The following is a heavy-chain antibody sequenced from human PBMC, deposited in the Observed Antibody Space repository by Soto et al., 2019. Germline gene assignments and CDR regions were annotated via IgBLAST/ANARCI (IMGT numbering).Heavy chain of an antibody. Sequence: GGSLRLSCAASGFTFSSYSMNWVRQAPGKGLEWVSSISSSSSYIYYADSVKGRFTISRDNAKNSLYLQMNSLRAEDTAVYYCARANRSAGAARPHAFDIWGQGTMVTVSS. CDR1: GFTFSSYS. D-gene: IGHD6-6*01. CDR2: ISSSSSYI. J-gene: IGHJ3*02. V-gene: IGHV3-21*01. CDR3: ARANRSAGAARPHAFDI.